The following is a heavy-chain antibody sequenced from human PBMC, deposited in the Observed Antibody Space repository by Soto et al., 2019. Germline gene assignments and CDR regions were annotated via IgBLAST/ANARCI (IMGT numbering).Heavy chain of an antibody. CDR1: GASITRGGYF. J-gene: IGHJ4*02. Sequence: QVQLQESGPGLVKPSQTLSLNCTVSGASITRGGYFWNWIRQLPGKGLEWIGHTYYSGTTSSNPSFKGRVSISVDTSENLFSLTLTSVTAADTAIYYCARDAEGSITGFFAHWGQGIPVTVSS. CDR3: ARDAEGSITGFFAH. V-gene: IGHV4-31*02. CDR2: TYYSGTT. D-gene: IGHD1-20*01.